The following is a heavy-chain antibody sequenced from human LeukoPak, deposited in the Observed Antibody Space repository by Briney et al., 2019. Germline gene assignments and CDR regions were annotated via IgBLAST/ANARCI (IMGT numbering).Heavy chain of an antibody. CDR1: GYTFSIYG. V-gene: IGHV1-18*01. J-gene: IGHJ6*03. CDR3: ARVSYLRPSDYMDV. D-gene: IGHD1-26*01. Sequence: ASVKVCCKSSGYTFSIYGFTWVRHAPGQGLEWMGWISAYNGKTLYAEKFQGRVTMTTDTATSTVYMELRSLRSDDTAVYYCARVSYLRPSDYMDVWGKGTTVTVSS. CDR2: ISAYNGKT.